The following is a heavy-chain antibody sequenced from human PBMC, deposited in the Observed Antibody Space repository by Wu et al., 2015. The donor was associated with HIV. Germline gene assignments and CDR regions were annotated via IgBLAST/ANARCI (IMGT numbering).Heavy chain of an antibody. J-gene: IGHJ3*01. V-gene: IGHV1-2*02. CDR3: ARGDPAQLQPGGDVFDV. CDR2: INPNTGGT. CDR1: GGTFSSYA. D-gene: IGHD2-2*01. Sequence: QVQLVQSGAEVKKPGSSVKVSCKASGGTFSSYAISWVRQAPGQGLEWMAWINPNTGGTNYAQRFQGRVIMTDDTSISTAYMELSRLTSDDTAVYYCARGDPAQLQPGGDVFDVWGQGTMVTVSS.